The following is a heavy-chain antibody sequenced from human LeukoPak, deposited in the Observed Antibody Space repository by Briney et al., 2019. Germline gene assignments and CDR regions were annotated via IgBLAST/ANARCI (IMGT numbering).Heavy chain of an antibody. Sequence: PGGSLRLSCAASGFTFSSYDTHWVRQATGKGLEWVSAIGTAGDTYYPGSVKGRFTISRENAKNSLYLQMNSLRAGDTAVYYCARGLYCSSTSCYAGEVYFDYWGQGTLVTVSS. CDR2: IGTAGDT. J-gene: IGHJ4*02. D-gene: IGHD2-2*01. CDR3: ARGLYCSSTSCYAGEVYFDY. V-gene: IGHV3-13*01. CDR1: GFTFSSYD.